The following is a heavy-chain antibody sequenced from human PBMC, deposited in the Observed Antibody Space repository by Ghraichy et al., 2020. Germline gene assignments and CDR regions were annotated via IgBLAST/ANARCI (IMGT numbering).Heavy chain of an antibody. CDR1: GFTFSSYW. CDR2: IKQDGSEK. D-gene: IGHD6-19*01. CDR3: ARDSIAVAGWRGFDP. V-gene: IGHV3-7*03. Sequence: GGSLRLSCAASGFTFSSYWMSWVRQAPGKGLEWVANIKQDGSEKYYVDSVKGRFTISRDNAKNSLYLQMNSLRAEDTAVYYCARDSIAVAGWRGFDPWGQGTLVTVSS. J-gene: IGHJ5*02.